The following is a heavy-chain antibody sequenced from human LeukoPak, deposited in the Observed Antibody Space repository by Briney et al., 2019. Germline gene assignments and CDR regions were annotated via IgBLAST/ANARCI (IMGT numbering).Heavy chain of an antibody. V-gene: IGHV3-11*01. CDR3: ARDGVIAARLRPFHPITD. CDR2: ISSSGSTI. Sequence: PGGSLRLSCAASGFTFSDYNMSWIRQAPGKGLEWVSYISSSGSTIYYADSVKGRFTISRDNAKNSLYLQMNSLRAEDTAVYYCARDGVIAARLRPFHPITDRGQGTLVTVSS. J-gene: IGHJ4*02. D-gene: IGHD6-6*01. CDR1: GFTFSDYN.